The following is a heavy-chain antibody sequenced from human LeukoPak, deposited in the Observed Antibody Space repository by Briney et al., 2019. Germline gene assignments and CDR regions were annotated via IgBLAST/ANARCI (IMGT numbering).Heavy chain of an antibody. CDR2: IKTKTDGETT. CDR3: TTTYAPGVAVAGTDY. D-gene: IGHD6-19*01. V-gene: IGHV3-15*01. Sequence: GGSLRLSCAASGFTLNNAWMSWVRQAPGKGLEWVGRIKTKTDGETTDYAAPVKGRFTISRDDSKNTLSLQMNSLKTEDTAVYYCTTTYAPGVAVAGTDYWGQGTLVTVSS. CDR1: GFTLNNAW. J-gene: IGHJ4*02.